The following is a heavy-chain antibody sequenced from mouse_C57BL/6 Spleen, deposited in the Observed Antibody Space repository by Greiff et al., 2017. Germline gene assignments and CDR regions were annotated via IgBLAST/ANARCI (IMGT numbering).Heavy chain of an antibody. CDR2: IHPNSGST. CDR3: ARKTAQAGGYAMDY. D-gene: IGHD3-2*02. CDR1: GYTFTSYW. Sequence: QVQLKQPGAELVKPGASVKLSCKASGYTFTSYWMHWVKQRPGQGLEWIGMIHPNSGSTNYNEKFKSKATLTVDKSSSTAYMQLSSLTSEDPAVYYCARKTAQAGGYAMDYWGQGTSVTVSS. V-gene: IGHV1-64*01. J-gene: IGHJ4*01.